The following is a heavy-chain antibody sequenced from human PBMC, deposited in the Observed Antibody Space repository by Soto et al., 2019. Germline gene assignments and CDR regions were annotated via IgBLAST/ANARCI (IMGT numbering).Heavy chain of an antibody. CDR3: EKESGLSTNNYDSSGYPIDY. CDR2: ISGSGFNT. J-gene: IGHJ4*02. Sequence: GGSLRLSCAASGFTFNNYSISWVRQAPWKGLEWISAISGSGFNTYYAHSVKGRFTISRDNSKNILSLQLNSLRADDTAVYYCEKESGLSTNNYDSSGYPIDYWGRRTLITVCS. V-gene: IGHV3-23*01. CDR1: GFTFNNYS. D-gene: IGHD3-22*01.